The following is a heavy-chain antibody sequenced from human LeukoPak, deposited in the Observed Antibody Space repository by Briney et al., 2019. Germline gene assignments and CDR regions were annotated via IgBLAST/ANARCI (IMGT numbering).Heavy chain of an antibody. CDR2: ISYNSNTI. D-gene: IGHD1-14*01. CDR3: ARGYNTMAVDC. V-gene: IGHV3-9*01. Sequence: PRRSLRLSCAASGFTFDDYSMHWVRQAPGKGLEWVSGISYNSNTISYADSVNGRFTISIDNAKDTLYLQMDSLRSEDTAVYYCARGYNTMAVDCWGQGTLVTVS. J-gene: IGHJ4*02. CDR1: GFTFDDYS.